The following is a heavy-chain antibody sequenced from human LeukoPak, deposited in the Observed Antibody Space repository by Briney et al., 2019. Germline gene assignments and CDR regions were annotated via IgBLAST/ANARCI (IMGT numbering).Heavy chain of an antibody. CDR1: GYTFTGYY. Sequence: ASVKVSCKASGYTFTGYYMHWVRQAPGQGLEWMGWINPNSGGTNYAQKFQGRVTMTRDTSINTAYMELSRLRSDDTAVYYCARDPTSLRGVTFDYWGQGTLVTVSS. CDR2: INPNSGGT. CDR3: ARDPTSLRGVTFDY. D-gene: IGHD3-10*01. V-gene: IGHV1-2*02. J-gene: IGHJ4*02.